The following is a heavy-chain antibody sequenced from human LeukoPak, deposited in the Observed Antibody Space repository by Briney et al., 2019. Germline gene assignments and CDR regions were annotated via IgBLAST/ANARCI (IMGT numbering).Heavy chain of an antibody. Sequence: GGSLRLSCASSGFTFRSYVMTWVRQAPGKGLEWVSAIGSSDGGTYYADSVKGRFTSSRDNSNNMLYLQMNSLRAEDTAVYFCAKDYRHGDYYHYMDVWGKGTTVTVSS. CDR2: IGSSDGGT. CDR1: GFTFRSYV. CDR3: AKDYRHGDYYHYMDV. J-gene: IGHJ6*03. V-gene: IGHV3-23*01. D-gene: IGHD3-16*02.